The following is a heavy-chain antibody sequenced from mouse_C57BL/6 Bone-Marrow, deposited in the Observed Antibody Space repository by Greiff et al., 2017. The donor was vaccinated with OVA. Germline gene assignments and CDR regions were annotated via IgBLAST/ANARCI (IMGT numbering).Heavy chain of an antibody. V-gene: IGHV1-82*01. J-gene: IGHJ3*01. CDR3: ARAYGSSRGDLAY. CDR2: IYPGDGDT. D-gene: IGHD1-1*01. CDR1: GYAFSSSW. Sequence: QVQLQQSGPELVKPGASVTISCKASGYAFSSSWMNWVQQRPGKGLEWIGRIYPGDGDTNYNGKFKGKATLTADKSSSTAYMQLSSLTSEDSAVYFCARAYGSSRGDLAYWGQGTLVTVSA.